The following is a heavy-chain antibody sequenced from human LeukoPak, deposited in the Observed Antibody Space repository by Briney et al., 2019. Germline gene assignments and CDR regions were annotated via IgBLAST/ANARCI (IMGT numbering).Heavy chain of an antibody. CDR1: GYSISSGYY. V-gene: IGHV4-38-2*01. D-gene: IGHD6-13*01. CDR2: IYHSGST. CDR3: ARRNRSSSWRYYFDY. Sequence: SSETLSLTCAVSGYSISSGYYWGWIRQPPGKGLEWIGRIYHSGSTYYNPSLKSRVTISVDTSKNQFSLKLSSMTAADTAVYYCARRNRSSSWRYYFDYWGQGTLVTVSS. J-gene: IGHJ4*02.